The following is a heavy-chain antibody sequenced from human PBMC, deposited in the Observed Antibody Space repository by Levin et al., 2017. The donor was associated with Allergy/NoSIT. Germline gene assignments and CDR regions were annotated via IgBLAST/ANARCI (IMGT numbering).Heavy chain of an antibody. CDR3: ARGGSGTCVRVYYHTYMDG. CDR1: GFAVSGKH. CDR2: IYSGGFI. V-gene: IGHV3-66*01. D-gene: IGHD3-10*01. Sequence: GESLKISCAASGFAVSGKHMSWVRQAPGKGLEWVSVIYSGGFIYYADSVKDRFTISRDNSKNTLYLDMNNLRAEDTAVYYCARGGSGTCVRVYYHTYMDGWGKGTTVTVSS. J-gene: IGHJ6*03.